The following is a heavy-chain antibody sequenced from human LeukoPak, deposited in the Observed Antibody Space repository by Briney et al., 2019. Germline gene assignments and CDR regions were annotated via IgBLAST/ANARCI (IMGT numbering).Heavy chain of an antibody. CDR1: GFTFSSYG. V-gene: IGHV3-23*01. D-gene: IGHD3-9*01. J-gene: IGHJ4*02. CDR2: INGGPDDNT. CDR3: ANRGVIDFLTGYYYYFDY. Sequence: PGGSLRLSCAASGFTFSSYGMSWVRQAPGKGLEWVSTINGGPDDNTYYADSVKGRFTISRDNSRNTLYLQMNSLRAEDTAVYFCANRGVIDFLTGYYYYFDYWGQGTLVIVSS.